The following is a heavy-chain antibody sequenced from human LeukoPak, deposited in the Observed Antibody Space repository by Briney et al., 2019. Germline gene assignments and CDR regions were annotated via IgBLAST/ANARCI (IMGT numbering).Heavy chain of an antibody. CDR3: AHGLYSPPFFDS. V-gene: IGHV3-30*02. CDR1: GFTFSNYG. CDR2: IRYDGSDK. D-gene: IGHD3-16*01. Sequence: GGSLRLSCAASGFTFSNYGMHWVRQAPGKGLEWVAFIRYDGSDKYYADSVKGRFTISRDNSKNTLYLQMSSLRAEDTVVYYCAHGLYSPPFFDSWGQGTLVTVSS. J-gene: IGHJ4*02.